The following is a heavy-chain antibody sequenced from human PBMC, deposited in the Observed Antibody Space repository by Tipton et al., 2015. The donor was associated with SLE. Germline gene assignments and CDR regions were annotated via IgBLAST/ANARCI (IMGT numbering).Heavy chain of an antibody. CDR1: GNTFSSYA. CDR2: IIPIFGTA. CDR3: ARDDSVVIPDATGYYGMDV. J-gene: IGHJ6*02. D-gene: IGHD2-2*01. V-gene: IGHV1-69*18. Sequence: QVQLVQSGAEVKKPGSSVKVSCKASGNTFSSYAISWVRQAPGQGLEWMGRIIPIFGTANYAQKFQGRVTIIADESTSTAYMELSSLRSEDTAVYYCARDDSVVIPDATGYYGMDVWGQGTTVTVSS.